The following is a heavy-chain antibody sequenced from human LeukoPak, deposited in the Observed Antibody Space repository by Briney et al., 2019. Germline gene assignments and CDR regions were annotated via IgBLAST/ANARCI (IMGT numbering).Heavy chain of an antibody. CDR2: IYYSGST. Sequence: SETLSLTCTVSGGSISSGGYYWSWIRQHPGKGLEWIGYIYYSGSTNYNPSLKSRVTISVDTSKNQFSLKLSSVTAADTAVYYCARSTPRPYDFWSGRADDAFDIWGQGTMVTVSS. D-gene: IGHD3-3*01. J-gene: IGHJ3*02. V-gene: IGHV4-61*08. CDR1: GGSISSGGYY. CDR3: ARSTPRPYDFWSGRADDAFDI.